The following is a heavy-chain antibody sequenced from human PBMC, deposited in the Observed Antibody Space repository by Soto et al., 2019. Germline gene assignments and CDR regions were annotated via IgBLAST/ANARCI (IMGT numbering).Heavy chain of an antibody. CDR2: ISSSSSTI. J-gene: IGHJ6*02. CDR1: GFTFSSYS. CDR3: ARDQGSGSYYYYYGMDV. Sequence: GGSLILSCAASGFTFSSYSMNWVRQAPGKGLEWVSYISSSSSTIYYADSVKGRFTISRDNAKNSLYLQMNSLRDEDTAVYYCARDQGSGSYYYYYGMDVWGQGTTVTVSS. V-gene: IGHV3-48*02. D-gene: IGHD6-19*01.